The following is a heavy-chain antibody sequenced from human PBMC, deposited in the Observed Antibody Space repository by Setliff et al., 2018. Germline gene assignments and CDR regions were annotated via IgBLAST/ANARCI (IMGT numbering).Heavy chain of an antibody. Sequence: GESLKISCAASRFTFSNYWMSWVRQAPGKGLEWVANMKEDGSEKYYVDSVKGRFTISRDNAKNSLDLQMNNLRDEDTAVYYCARDRWKVIVNRGDDAFDLWGQGTMVTVSS. CDR3: ARDRWKVIVNRGDDAFDL. J-gene: IGHJ3*01. CDR2: MKEDGSEK. V-gene: IGHV3-7*01. D-gene: IGHD3-22*01. CDR1: RFTFSNYW.